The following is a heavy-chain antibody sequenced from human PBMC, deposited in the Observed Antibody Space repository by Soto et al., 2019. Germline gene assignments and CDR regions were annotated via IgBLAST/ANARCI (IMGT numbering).Heavy chain of an antibody. D-gene: IGHD5-12*01. V-gene: IGHV4-34*01. CDR2: INHSGST. J-gene: IGHJ4*02. Sequence: PTETLSRTCAVYGGSCSGYYWSWIRQPPGKGLEWIGEINHSGSTNYNPSLKSRVTISVDTSKNQFSLKLSSVTAADTAVYYCARGYKSGYSGYSPNYYFDYWGQGTLVTVSS. CDR1: GGSCSGYY. CDR3: ARGYKSGYSGYSPNYYFDY.